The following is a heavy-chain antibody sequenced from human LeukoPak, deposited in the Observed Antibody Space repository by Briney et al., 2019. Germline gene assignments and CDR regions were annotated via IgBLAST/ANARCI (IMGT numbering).Heavy chain of an antibody. CDR2: INHSGGT. J-gene: IGHJ4*02. V-gene: IGHV4-34*01. D-gene: IGHD5-18*01. CDR1: GGSFSGYY. CDR3: ASRRGYSYGPQYYFDY. Sequence: SETLSLTCAVYGGSFSGYYWSWIRQPPGKGLEWIGEINHSGGTNYNPSLKSRVTISVDTSKNQFSLKLSSVTAADTAVYYCASRRGYSYGPQYYFDYWGQGTLVTVSS.